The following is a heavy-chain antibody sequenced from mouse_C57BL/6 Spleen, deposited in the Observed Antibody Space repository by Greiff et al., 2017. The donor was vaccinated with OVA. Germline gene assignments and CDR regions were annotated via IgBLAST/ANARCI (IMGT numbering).Heavy chain of an antibody. J-gene: IGHJ1*03. D-gene: IGHD4-1*01. CDR1: GFTFSNYW. Sequence: EVKVEESGGGLVQPGGSMKLSCVASGFTFSNYWMNWVRQSPEKGLEWVAQIRLKSDNYATHYAESVKGRFTISRDDSKSSVYLQMNNLRAEDTGIYYCTNREINWGDWYFDVWGTGTTVTVSS. V-gene: IGHV6-3*01. CDR2: IRLKSDNYAT. CDR3: TNREINWGDWYFDV.